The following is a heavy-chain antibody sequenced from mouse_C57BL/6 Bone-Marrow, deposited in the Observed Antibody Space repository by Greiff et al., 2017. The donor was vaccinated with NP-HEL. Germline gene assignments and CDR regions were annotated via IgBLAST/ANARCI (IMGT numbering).Heavy chain of an antibody. CDR2: ISSGSSTI. D-gene: IGHD2-2*01. CDR1: GFTFSDYG. Sequence: EVKLVESGGGLVKPGGSLKLSCAASGFTFSDYGMHWVRQAPEKGLEWVAYISSGSSTIYYADTVKGRFTISRDNAKNTLFLQMTSLRSEDTAMYYCARGRGYGYDKYFDVWGTGTTVTVSS. V-gene: IGHV5-17*01. J-gene: IGHJ1*03. CDR3: ARGRGYGYDKYFDV.